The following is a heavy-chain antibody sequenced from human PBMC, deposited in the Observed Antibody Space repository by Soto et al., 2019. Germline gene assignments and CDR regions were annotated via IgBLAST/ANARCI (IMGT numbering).Heavy chain of an antibody. D-gene: IGHD2-15*01. CDR3: ARGANCSGGSCYYMDV. CDR2: INHSGST. J-gene: IGHJ6*03. V-gene: IGHV4-34*01. CDR1: GGSFSGYY. Sequence: LSETLSLTCAVYGGSFSGYYWSWIRQPPGKGLEWIGEINHSGSTNYNPSLKSRVTISVDTSKNQFSLKLSSVTAADTAVYYCARGANCSGGSCYYMDVWGKGTTVTVSS.